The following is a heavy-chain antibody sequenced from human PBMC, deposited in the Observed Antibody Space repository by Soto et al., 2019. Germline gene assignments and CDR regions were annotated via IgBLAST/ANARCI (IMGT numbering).Heavy chain of an antibody. CDR1: RYTFTDYY. V-gene: IGHV1-2*02. J-gene: IGHJ4*02. CDR3: ARAGLTTLELATTY. CDR2: INPNSGVT. Sequence: ASVKVSCKASRYTFTDYYIHWVRQSPGQGLEWMGWINPNSGVTKFPQKFQDRVIMTRDTSITTVYMELSRLTSDDTAVYYCARAGLTTLELATTYWGQGTLVTVSS. D-gene: IGHD5-12*01.